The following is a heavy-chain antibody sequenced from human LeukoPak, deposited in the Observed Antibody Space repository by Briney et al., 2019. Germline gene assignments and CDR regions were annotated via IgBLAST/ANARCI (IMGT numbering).Heavy chain of an antibody. CDR3: AREGPTYDFWSGYYQRYDY. CDR1: GGSISTYY. CDR2: IYHSGST. J-gene: IGHJ4*02. V-gene: IGHV4-59*12. D-gene: IGHD3-3*01. Sequence: IPSETLSLTCTVSGGSISTYYWTWIRQPPGKGLEWIGYIYHSGSTNYNPSLKSRVTISVDTSKNQFSLKLSSVTAADTAVYYCAREGPTYDFWSGYYQRYDYWGQGTLVTVSS.